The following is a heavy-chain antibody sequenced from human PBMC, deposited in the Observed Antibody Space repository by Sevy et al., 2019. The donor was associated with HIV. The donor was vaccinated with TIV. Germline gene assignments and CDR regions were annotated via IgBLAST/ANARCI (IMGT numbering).Heavy chain of an antibody. J-gene: IGHJ2*01. Sequence: GSLRLSCAASGFTFSSYSMNWVRQAPGKGLEWVSSISSSSSYIYYADSVKGRFTISRDNAKNSLYLQMNSLRAEDTAVYYCARDGGGCSSTSCYSGYFDLWGRGTLVTVSS. V-gene: IGHV3-21*01. CDR1: GFTFSSYS. CDR3: ARDGGGCSSTSCYSGYFDL. CDR2: ISSSSSYI. D-gene: IGHD2-2*02.